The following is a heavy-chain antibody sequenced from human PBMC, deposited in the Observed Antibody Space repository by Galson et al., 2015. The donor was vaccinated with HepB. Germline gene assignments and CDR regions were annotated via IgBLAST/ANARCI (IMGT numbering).Heavy chain of an antibody. CDR2: IIPIFGTA. J-gene: IGHJ4*02. Sequence: SVKVSCKASGGTFSSYAISWVRQAPGQGLEWMGGIIPIFGTANYAQKFQGRVTMTTDTSTTTAYMELRSLRSDDTAVYYCARDAYTTSTVLDYWGQGTLVTVSS. D-gene: IGHD6-6*01. V-gene: IGHV1-69*05. CDR1: GGTFSSYA. CDR3: ARDAYTTSTVLDY.